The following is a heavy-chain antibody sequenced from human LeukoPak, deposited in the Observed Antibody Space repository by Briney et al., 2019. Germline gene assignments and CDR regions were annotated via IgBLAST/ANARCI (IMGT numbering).Heavy chain of an antibody. CDR1: GGSISSSSYY. J-gene: IGHJ4*02. Sequence: SETLSLTCTVSGGSISSSSYYWGWIRQPPGKGLEWIGSIYYSGSTYYNPSLKSRVTISVDTSKNQFSLKLSSVTAADTAVYYCARAKIAVAGLDYWGQGTLVTVSS. CDR2: IYYSGST. CDR3: ARAKIAVAGLDY. D-gene: IGHD6-19*01. V-gene: IGHV4-39*01.